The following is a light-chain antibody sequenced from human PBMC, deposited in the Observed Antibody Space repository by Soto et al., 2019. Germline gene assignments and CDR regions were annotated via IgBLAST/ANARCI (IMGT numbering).Light chain of an antibody. CDR1: QSISGN. J-gene: IGKJ2*01. Sequence: EIVFTHSPSTLSLSPGERATLSCMASQSISGNHLAWYQQKPGQAPRLLIYGASTRATGIPDRFSGSGSGTDFTLTISSLQSEDFAVYYCQKYNNWPYTFGQGTKVDIK. V-gene: IGKV3D-15*01. CDR2: GAS. CDR3: QKYNNWPYT.